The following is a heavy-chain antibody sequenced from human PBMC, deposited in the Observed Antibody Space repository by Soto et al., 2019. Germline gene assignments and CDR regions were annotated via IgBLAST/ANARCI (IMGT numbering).Heavy chain of an antibody. J-gene: IGHJ6*02. Sequence: TSEPLSVTCSVAGGSVSSSNVCSFFRQPPGKGLEWIGEIYHSGSTNYNPSLKSRVTISVDKSKNQFSLKLSSVTAADTAVYYCAYGLQSYGMDVWGQGTTVTVSS. CDR2: IYHSGST. CDR1: GGSVSSSNV. V-gene: IGHV4-4*02. D-gene: IGHD4-17*01. CDR3: AYGLQSYGMDV.